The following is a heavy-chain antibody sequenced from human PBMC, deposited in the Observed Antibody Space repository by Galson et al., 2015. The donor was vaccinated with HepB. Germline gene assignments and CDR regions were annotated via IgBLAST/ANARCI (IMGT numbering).Heavy chain of an antibody. J-gene: IGHJ4*02. V-gene: IGHV3-11*06. CDR2: ISSSSSFK. Sequence: SLRLSCAASGFTFSDYYMSWIRQAPGKGLEWVSYISSSSSFKDYADSVKGRFTISRDNAKNSLYLQMNSLRAEDTAVYYCAIGGFVDFWSGYSLDFDYWGQGTLVAGSS. CDR3: AIGGFVDFWSGYSLDFDY. D-gene: IGHD3-3*01. CDR1: GFTFSDYY.